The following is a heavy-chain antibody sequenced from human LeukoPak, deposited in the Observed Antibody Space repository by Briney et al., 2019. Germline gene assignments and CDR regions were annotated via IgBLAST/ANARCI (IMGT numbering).Heavy chain of an antibody. CDR1: GFTFSRYW. CDR2: VRQDGKLK. J-gene: IGHJ4*02. V-gene: IGHV3-30*02. Sequence: GGSLRLSCAASGFTFSRYWMNWVRQAPGKGLEWAASVRQDGKLKFYADSVKARFTIFRDNSKNTVFLQMDSLRAEDTAQYYCSRERGDREFDYWGQGIVVTVSS. CDR3: SRERGDREFDY. D-gene: IGHD5-18*01.